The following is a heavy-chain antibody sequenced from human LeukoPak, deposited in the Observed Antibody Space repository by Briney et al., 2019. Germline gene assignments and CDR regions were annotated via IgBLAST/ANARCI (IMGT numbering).Heavy chain of an antibody. CDR1: GYTFTGYY. CDR3: GRFYGNFDY. V-gene: IGHV1-18*04. J-gene: IGHJ4*02. Sequence: ASVKVSCKASGYTFTGYYMHWVRQAPGQGLEWMGWISVYNDKTDYSQEFQGRVTMTTDKSTTTAYMELRSLRSDDTAVYYCGRFYGNFDYWGQGTLVTVSS. D-gene: IGHD1-14*01. CDR2: ISVYNDKT.